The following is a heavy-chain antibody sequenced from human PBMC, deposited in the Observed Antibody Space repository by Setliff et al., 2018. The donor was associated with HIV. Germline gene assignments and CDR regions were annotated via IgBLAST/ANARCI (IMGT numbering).Heavy chain of an antibody. CDR3: ARTVSHSAAQDAFDI. J-gene: IGHJ3*02. V-gene: IGHV4-28*05. Sequence: PSETLSLTCAVSGYSISTNEWWGWIRQPPGKGLAWIGYISNSGKIYYDPSLNSRVTLSADTSKNQLSLKLTSVTAEDTGVYYCARTVSHSAAQDAFDIWGQGTVVTVSS. CDR2: ISNSGKI. D-gene: IGHD4-4*01. CDR1: GYSISTNEW.